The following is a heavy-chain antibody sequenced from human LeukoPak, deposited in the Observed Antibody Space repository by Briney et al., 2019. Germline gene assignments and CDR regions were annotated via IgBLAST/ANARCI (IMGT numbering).Heavy chain of an antibody. D-gene: IGHD6-13*01. CDR3: AKARGIAAAGCFDY. J-gene: IGHJ4*02. CDR1: GFTFDDYA. Sequence: GGSLRLSCAASGFTFDDYAMHWVRQAPGKGLEWVSGISWNSGSIGYADSVKGRFTISRDNAKNSLYLQMNSLRAEDTALYYCAKARGIAAAGCFDYWGQGTLVTVSS. V-gene: IGHV3-9*01. CDR2: ISWNSGSI.